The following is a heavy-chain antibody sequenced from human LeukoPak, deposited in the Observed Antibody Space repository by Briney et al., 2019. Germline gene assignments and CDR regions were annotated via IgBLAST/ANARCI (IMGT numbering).Heavy chain of an antibody. Sequence: SETLSLTRTVSGGSISSHYWSWIRQPPGKGLEWIGYIYYSVSATYNPSLKSRVTISLDTSKNQFSLKLSSVTAADTAVYYCARSSYYYDSSGYNYDPLVAFDIWGQGTMVTVSS. J-gene: IGHJ3*02. CDR2: IYYSVSA. V-gene: IGHV4-59*08. D-gene: IGHD3-22*01. CDR1: GGSISSHY. CDR3: ARSSYYYDSSGYNYDPLVAFDI.